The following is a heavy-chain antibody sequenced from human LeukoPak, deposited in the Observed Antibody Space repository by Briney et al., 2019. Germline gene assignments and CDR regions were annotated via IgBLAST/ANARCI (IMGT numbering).Heavy chain of an antibody. J-gene: IGHJ6*02. Sequence: GGSLRLSCATSGLSFSNAWMNWVRQAPGKGLEWVSVISGSGGTTYYADSVKGRFTISRDSSKNTLYLQMNSLRAEDTAVYYCAKVSGGGLYYDGMDVWGQGTTVTVSS. D-gene: IGHD1-14*01. V-gene: IGHV3-23*01. CDR2: ISGSGGTT. CDR3: AKVSGGGLYYDGMDV. CDR1: GLSFSNAW.